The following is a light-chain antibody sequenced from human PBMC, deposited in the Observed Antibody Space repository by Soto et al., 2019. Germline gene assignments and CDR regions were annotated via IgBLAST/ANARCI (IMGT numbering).Light chain of an antibody. Sequence: DIVMTQSPLSLPVTPGEPASISCRSSQSLLHSNGYDYLDWYLQKPGQSPQLLIFLGSNRASGVPDRLSGSRSGTDFTLKISRVEAEDVGVYYCMQSLQTPFTFGPGTKVDIK. CDR1: QSLLHSNGYDY. J-gene: IGKJ3*01. CDR3: MQSLQTPFT. CDR2: LGS. V-gene: IGKV2-28*01.